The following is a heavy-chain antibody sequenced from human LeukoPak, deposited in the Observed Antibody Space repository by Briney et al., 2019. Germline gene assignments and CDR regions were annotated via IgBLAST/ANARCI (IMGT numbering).Heavy chain of an antibody. CDR2: INPNTGGT. D-gene: IGHD6-13*01. V-gene: IGHV1-2*02. CDR3: ARGPRAAADDY. Sequence: ASVKVSCKASGYSFTGNYMHWVRQAPGQGFEWMGWINPNTGGTNYAQKLQGRVTMTTDTSTSTAYMELRSLRSDDTAVYYCARGPRAAADDYWGQGTLVTVSS. CDR1: GYSFTGNY. J-gene: IGHJ4*02.